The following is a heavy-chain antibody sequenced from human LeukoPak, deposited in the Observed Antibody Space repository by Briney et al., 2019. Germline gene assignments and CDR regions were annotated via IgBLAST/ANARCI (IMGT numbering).Heavy chain of an antibody. V-gene: IGHV3-21*01. Sequence: KSGGSLRLSCAASGFTFSSYSMNWVRQAPGKGLEWVSSISSSSSYIYYADSVKGRFTISRDNAKNSLYLQMNSLRAEDTAVYYCARDLGYCSGGSCETSGYYYYYGMDVWGQGTTVTVSS. CDR1: GFTFSSYS. J-gene: IGHJ6*02. CDR2: ISSSSSYI. CDR3: ARDLGYCSGGSCETSGYYYYYGMDV. D-gene: IGHD2-15*01.